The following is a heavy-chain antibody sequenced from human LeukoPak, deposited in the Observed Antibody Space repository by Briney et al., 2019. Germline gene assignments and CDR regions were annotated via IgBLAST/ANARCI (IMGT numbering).Heavy chain of an antibody. V-gene: IGHV3-23*01. CDR2: IRTNGAGT. CDR1: GFTFSSYN. D-gene: IGHD4-17*01. Sequence: GGSLRLSCAASGFTFSSYNMSWVRRAPGQGLEWVSTIRTNGAGTHYADSVRGRFTISRDDSKNTLYLQMDSLRAEDTAVYYCARDDYGDSGPLFDYWGQGTLVTASS. J-gene: IGHJ4*02. CDR3: ARDDYGDSGPLFDY.